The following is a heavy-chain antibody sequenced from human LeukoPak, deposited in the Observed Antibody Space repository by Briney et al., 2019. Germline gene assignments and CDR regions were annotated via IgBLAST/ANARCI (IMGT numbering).Heavy chain of an antibody. CDR1: GFTFSDYY. V-gene: IGHV3-11*03. CDR2: ISSSSSHT. J-gene: IGHJ4*02. CDR3: ARGVTTTDY. D-gene: IGHD4-17*01. Sequence: KTGASLRLSCAASGFTFSDYYMSWIRQAPGKGLEWVSYISSSSSHTNYADSVKVRFTISRDNAKNSLYLQMNSLRAEDTAVYYCARGVTTTDYWGQGTLVTVSS.